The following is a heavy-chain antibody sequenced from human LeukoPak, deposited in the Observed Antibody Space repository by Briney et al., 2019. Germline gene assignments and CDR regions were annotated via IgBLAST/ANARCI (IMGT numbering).Heavy chain of an antibody. CDR1: GFTFSSYA. V-gene: IGHV3-23*01. J-gene: IGHJ4*02. Sequence: GGSLRPSCAASGFTFSSYAMSWVRQAPGKGLEWVSAISGSGGSTYYADSVKGRFTISRDNSENTLYLQMNSLRAEDTAVYYCAKSRDCSGGSCYHPDYWGQGTLVTVSS. CDR3: AKSRDCSGGSCYHPDY. D-gene: IGHD2-15*01. CDR2: ISGSGGST.